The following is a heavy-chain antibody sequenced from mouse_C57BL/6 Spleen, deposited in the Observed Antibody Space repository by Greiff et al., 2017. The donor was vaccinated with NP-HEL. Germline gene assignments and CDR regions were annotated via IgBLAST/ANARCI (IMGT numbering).Heavy chain of an antibody. V-gene: IGHV1-18*01. CDR1: GYTFTDYN. Sequence: EVQLQQSGPELVKPGASVKIPCKASGYTFTDYNMDWVKQSHGKSLEWIGDINPNNGGTIYNQKFKGKATLTVDKSSSTAYMELRSLTSEDTAVYYCAREGGGPPYAMDYWGQGTSVTVSS. J-gene: IGHJ4*01. CDR2: INPNNGGT. CDR3: AREGGGPPYAMDY.